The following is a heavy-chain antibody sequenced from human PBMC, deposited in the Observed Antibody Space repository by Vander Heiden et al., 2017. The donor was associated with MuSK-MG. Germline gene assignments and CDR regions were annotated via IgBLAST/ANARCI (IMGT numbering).Heavy chain of an antibody. CDR3: AKDRTGNYVGFFDY. Sequence: SGFTFNNYAMSWVRQAPGKGLEWVSAISASVGTTYYADSVKGRFSISRDNSKNTLYLQMNSLRAEDTAVYYCAKDRTGNYVGFFDYWGQGALVTVSS. J-gene: IGHJ4*02. V-gene: IGHV3-23*01. D-gene: IGHD3-16*01. CDR2: ISASVGTT. CDR1: GFTFNNYA.